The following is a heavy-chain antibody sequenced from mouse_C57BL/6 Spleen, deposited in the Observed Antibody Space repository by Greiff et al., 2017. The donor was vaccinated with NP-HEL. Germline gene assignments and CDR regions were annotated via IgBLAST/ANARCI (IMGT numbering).Heavy chain of an antibody. CDR3: ARTLTVVPFDY. Sequence: QVQLQQSGPELVKPGASVKISCKASGYAFSSSWMNWVKQRPGKGLEWIGRIYPGDGDTNYNGKFKGKATLTADKSSSTAYMQLSSLTSEDSAVYCCARTLTVVPFDYWGQGTTLTVSS. V-gene: IGHV1-82*01. D-gene: IGHD1-1*01. J-gene: IGHJ2*01. CDR2: IYPGDGDT. CDR1: GYAFSSSW.